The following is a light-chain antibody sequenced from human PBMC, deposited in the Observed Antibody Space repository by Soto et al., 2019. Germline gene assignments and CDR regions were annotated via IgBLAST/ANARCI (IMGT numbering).Light chain of an antibody. V-gene: IGKV1-5*03. Sequence: DIQMTQSPSTLSGSVGDRVTITCRASQTISSWLAWYQQKPGKAPKLLIYKASTLKSGVPSRFSGSGSGTEFTLTISRLQPDDFAPYYCQHYNSYSEALGQGTKVELK. CDR1: QTISSW. J-gene: IGKJ1*01. CDR3: QHYNSYSEA. CDR2: KAS.